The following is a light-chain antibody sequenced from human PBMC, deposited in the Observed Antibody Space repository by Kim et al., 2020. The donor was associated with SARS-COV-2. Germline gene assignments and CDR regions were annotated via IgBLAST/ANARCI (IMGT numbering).Light chain of an antibody. V-gene: IGLV3-19*01. J-gene: IGLJ2*01. CDR3: SSRDSNGYVL. CDR1: SLRSYY. CDR2: GKN. Sequence: SSELTQDPAVSVALGQTVRITCQGDSLRSYYASWYQQKPGQAPIVVISGKNNRSSGIPDRFSGSSAGNTASLTNTGAQAEDEADYCCSSRDSNGYVLFGGGTKLTVL.